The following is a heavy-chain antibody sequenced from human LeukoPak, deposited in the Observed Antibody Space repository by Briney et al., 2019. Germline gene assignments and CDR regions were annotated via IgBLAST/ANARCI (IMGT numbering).Heavy chain of an antibody. CDR1: GGSFSGYY. D-gene: IGHD3-10*01. V-gene: IGHV4-34*01. J-gene: IGHJ6*03. CDR3: ARTTMVRGTYYMDV. CDR2: INHSGST. Sequence: SETLSLTCAVYGGSFSGYYWSWIRQPPGKGLEWIGEINHSGSTNYNPSLKSRVTISVDTSKNQFSLKMRSVIAADTAVYYCARTTMVRGTYYMDVWGKGTTVTISS.